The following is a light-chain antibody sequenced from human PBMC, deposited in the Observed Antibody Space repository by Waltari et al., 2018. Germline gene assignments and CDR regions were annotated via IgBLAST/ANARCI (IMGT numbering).Light chain of an antibody. CDR3: RSHSTNNIVL. CDR2: DVN. CDR1: SGDIVGSDF. Sequence: QSGLTQPASVSASPGESITIPCTGTSGDIVGSDFVSWYQQHPGRAPKVLIFDVNHRPSGISDRFAGSKSGNTASLTISELQPEDDADYYCRSHSTNNIVLFGGGTKVTVL. V-gene: IGLV2-14*01. J-gene: IGLJ2*01.